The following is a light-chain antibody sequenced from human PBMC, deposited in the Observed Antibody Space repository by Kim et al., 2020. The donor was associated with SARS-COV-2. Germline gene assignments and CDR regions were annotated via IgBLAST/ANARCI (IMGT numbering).Light chain of an antibody. CDR3: QQLNSFPYT. V-gene: IGKV1-9*01. CDR2: AAS. Sequence: DIQLTQSPSFLSASVGVRVSITCRASQGISSYLAWYHQKPGKAPKLLIYAASTLQSGVPSRFSGSGSGTEFTLTISSLQPEDFATYYCQQLNSFPYTFGQGTKLEIK. CDR1: QGISSY. J-gene: IGKJ2*01.